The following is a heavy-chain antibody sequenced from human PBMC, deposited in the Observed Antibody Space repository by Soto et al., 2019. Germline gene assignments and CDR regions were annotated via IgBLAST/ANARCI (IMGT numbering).Heavy chain of an antibody. CDR1: GYSFPSYW. D-gene: IGHD6-19*01. CDR3: ARHDSSGWPEYYYYGMDV. V-gene: IGHV5-51*01. Sequence: RGESLQLSGYGSGYSFPSYWIGWVRQMPWRALEWMGIIYPGDSDTRYSPSFQGQVTISADKSISTAYLQWSSLKASDTAMYYCARHDSSGWPEYYYYGMDVWGQGTTVTVSS. CDR2: IYPGDSDT. J-gene: IGHJ6*02.